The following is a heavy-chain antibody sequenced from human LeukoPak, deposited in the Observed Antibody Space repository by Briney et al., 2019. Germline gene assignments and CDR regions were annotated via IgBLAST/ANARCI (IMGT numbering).Heavy chain of an antibody. Sequence: LXXXXXXFTFXXXXMHXXXQXXGXGXEWXSXXGTAGDTYYPGSVKGRFTISRENAKNSLYLQMNSLRAGDTAVYYCARDNSAGLSIGAFDIWGQGTMVTVSS. CDR1: XFTFXXXX. J-gene: IGHJ3*02. V-gene: IGHV3-13*01. CDR2: XGTAGDT. D-gene: IGHD2/OR15-2a*01. CDR3: ARDNSAGLSIGAFDI.